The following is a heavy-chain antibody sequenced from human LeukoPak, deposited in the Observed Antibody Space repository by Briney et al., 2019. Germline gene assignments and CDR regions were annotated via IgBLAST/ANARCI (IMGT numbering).Heavy chain of an antibody. CDR2: ITGSGGSI. V-gene: IGHV3-48*02. J-gene: IGHJ4*02. Sequence: GRSLRLSCEAAGFTFSTYGMHWVRQAPGKGLEWVSAITGSGGSIYYADSVRGRFTISRDNAKNSLYLQMNSLRDEDTAVYYCARARYFDYWGQGTLVTVSS. CDR3: ARARYFDY. CDR1: GFTFSTYG. D-gene: IGHD1-14*01.